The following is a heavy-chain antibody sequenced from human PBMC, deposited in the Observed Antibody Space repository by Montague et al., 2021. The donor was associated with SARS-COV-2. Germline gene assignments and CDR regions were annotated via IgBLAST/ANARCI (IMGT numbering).Heavy chain of an antibody. CDR2: IYSSGST. CDR3: ARDYGDYSYYYGLDV. J-gene: IGHJ6*02. CDR1: GGSISSGSYY. V-gene: IGHV4-61*02. D-gene: IGHD4-17*01. Sequence: TLSLTCTVSGGSISSGSYYWSWIRQPAGKGLEWTGRIYSSGSTNYNPSLKSRVTMSVDTSKNQFSLKVSSVTAADTAVYYCARDYGDYSYYYGLDVWGQGTTVTVSS.